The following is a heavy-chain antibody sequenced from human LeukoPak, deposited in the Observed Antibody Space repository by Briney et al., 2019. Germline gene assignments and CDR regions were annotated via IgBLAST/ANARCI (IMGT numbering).Heavy chain of an antibody. CDR3: ARGDCSGGSCYTS. J-gene: IGHJ5*02. CDR1: GYTSTNYG. V-gene: IGHV1-69*05. D-gene: IGHD2-15*01. CDR2: IIPIFGTA. Sequence: SVKVSCKASGYTSTNYGISWVRQAPGQGLEWMGGIIPIFGTANYAQKFQGRVTITRDTSASTAYMELSSLRSEDMAVYYCARGDCSGGSCYTSWGQGTLVTVSS.